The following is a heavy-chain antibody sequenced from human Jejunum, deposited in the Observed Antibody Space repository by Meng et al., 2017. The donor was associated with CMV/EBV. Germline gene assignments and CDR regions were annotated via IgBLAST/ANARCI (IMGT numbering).Heavy chain of an antibody. CDR1: AYTFTKYY. V-gene: IGHV1-46*01. D-gene: IGHD3-22*01. J-gene: IGHJ3*02. Sequence: AYTFTKYYMHWVRQAPGQGLEWMGIINSGGGSTSYAQKFQGRVTMTRDTSTSTVYMELSSLKSEDTAVYYCARDRDSSGWRGAFDIWGQGTMVTVSS. CDR3: ARDRDSSGWRGAFDI. CDR2: INSGGGST.